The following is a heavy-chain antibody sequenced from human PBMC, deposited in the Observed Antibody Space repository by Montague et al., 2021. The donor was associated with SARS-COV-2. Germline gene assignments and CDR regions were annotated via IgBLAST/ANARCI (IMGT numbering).Heavy chain of an antibody. J-gene: IGHJ6*03. D-gene: IGHD3-3*01. CDR2: INHSGST. V-gene: IGHV4-34*01. CDR1: GGSFSGYY. CDR3: ARTYTYYDFWSGYPWDYYMDV. Sequence: SETLSLTCAVYGGSFSGYYWSWIRQPPGKGLEWIGEINHSGSTNXNPSLKSGVTISVDTSKNQFSLKLSSVTAADTAVYYCARTYTYYDFWSGYPWDYYMDVWGKGTTVTVSS.